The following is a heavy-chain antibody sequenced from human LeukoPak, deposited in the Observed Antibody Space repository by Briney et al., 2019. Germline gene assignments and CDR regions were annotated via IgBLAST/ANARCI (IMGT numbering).Heavy chain of an antibody. CDR3: ARAMAMVRGVIGPYYFDY. CDR1: GCTFTSYD. J-gene: IGHJ4*02. Sequence: ASVKVSCKASGCTFTSYDINWVRQATGQGLEWMGWMNPNSGNTGYAQKFQGRVTMTRNTSISTAYMELSSLRSEDTAVYYCARAMAMVRGVIGPYYFDYWAREPWSPSPQ. D-gene: IGHD3-10*01. CDR2: MNPNSGNT. V-gene: IGHV1-8*01.